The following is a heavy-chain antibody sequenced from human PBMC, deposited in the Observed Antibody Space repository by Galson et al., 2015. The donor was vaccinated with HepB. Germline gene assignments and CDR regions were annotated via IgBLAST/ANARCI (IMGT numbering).Heavy chain of an antibody. Sequence: SVKVSCKASGYTFTSYAMHWVRQAPGQRLEWMGWINAGNGNTKYSQKFQGRVTITRDTSASTAYMELSSLRSDDTAVYYCARASSVTTVTTPWGQGTLVTVSS. D-gene: IGHD4-11*01. J-gene: IGHJ5*02. CDR3: ARASSVTTVTTP. CDR1: GYTFTSYA. CDR2: INAGNGNT. V-gene: IGHV1-3*01.